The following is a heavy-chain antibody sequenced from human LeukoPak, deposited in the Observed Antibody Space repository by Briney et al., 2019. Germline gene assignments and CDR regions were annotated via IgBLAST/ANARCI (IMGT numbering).Heavy chain of an antibody. D-gene: IGHD2-2*01. J-gene: IGHJ4*02. CDR1: GYTFTSYG. CDR2: ISAYNGNT. Sequence: ASVKVSCKASGYTFTSYGISWVRQAPGQGLEWMGWISAYNGNTNYAQKLQGRVTMTTDTSTSTAYMELRSLRSDDTAVYYCARVVYCSSTSCRFGGDYWGQGTLVTVSS. V-gene: IGHV1-18*01. CDR3: ARVVYCSSTSCRFGGDY.